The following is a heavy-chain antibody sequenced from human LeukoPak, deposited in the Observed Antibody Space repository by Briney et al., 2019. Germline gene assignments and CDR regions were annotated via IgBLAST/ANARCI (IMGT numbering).Heavy chain of an antibody. CDR2: INWNGGST. D-gene: IGHD4-11*01. CDR1: GFTFDDYG. CDR3: ASVHDYSYYYYMDV. V-gene: IGHV3-20*04. Sequence: PGGSLRLSCAASGFTFDDYGMSWVRQAPGKGLEWVSGINWNGGSTGYADSVKGRFTISRDNAKNSLYLQMNSLRAEDTALSYCASVHDYSYYYYMDVWGKGTTVTVSS. J-gene: IGHJ6*03.